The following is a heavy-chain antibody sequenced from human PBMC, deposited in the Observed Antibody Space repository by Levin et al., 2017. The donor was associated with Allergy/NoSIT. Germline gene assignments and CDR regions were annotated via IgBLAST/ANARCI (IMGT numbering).Heavy chain of an antibody. CDR1: GFTFSNYA. Sequence: GESLKISCAASGFTFSNYAMSWVRQAPGKGLEWVSSISGTGGSTYYTQSLKGRVTISRDNSKNTLYLRMSSLRAGDTAVYYCAKKAAADPVYNFDYWGQGILVTVSS. CDR3: AKKAAADPVYNFDY. D-gene: IGHD6-13*01. J-gene: IGHJ4*02. CDR2: ISGTGGST. V-gene: IGHV3-23*01.